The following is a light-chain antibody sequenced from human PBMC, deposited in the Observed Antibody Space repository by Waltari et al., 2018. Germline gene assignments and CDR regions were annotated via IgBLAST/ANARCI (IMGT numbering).Light chain of an antibody. J-gene: IGKJ4*01. CDR2: SAS. Sequence: DIQMTQSPSFLSASIGDRVTITCRASQMINNNVNWYQQKLGKAPNLLIYSASSLQSGVPSRFSGSGSGTEFTLTISSLQREDFATYYCQQGYSTPPLTFGGGTKVEIK. CDR3: QQGYSTPPLT. CDR1: QMINNN. V-gene: IGKV1-39*01.